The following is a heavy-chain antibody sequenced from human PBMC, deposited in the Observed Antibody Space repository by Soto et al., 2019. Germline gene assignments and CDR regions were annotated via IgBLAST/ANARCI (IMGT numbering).Heavy chain of an antibody. Sequence: PSETLSLTCTVSGGSISSGDYYWSWIRQPPGKGLEWIGYIYYSGSTYYNPSLKSRVTISVDTSKNQFSLKLSSVTAADTAVYYRASSYYYDSSGYLSYWGQGTLVTVSS. CDR2: IYYSGST. V-gene: IGHV4-30-4*01. CDR3: ASSYYYDSSGYLSY. J-gene: IGHJ4*02. D-gene: IGHD3-22*01. CDR1: GGSISSGDYY.